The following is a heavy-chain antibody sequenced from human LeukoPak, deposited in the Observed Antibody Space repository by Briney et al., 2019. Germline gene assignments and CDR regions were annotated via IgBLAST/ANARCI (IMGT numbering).Heavy chain of an antibody. CDR2: ISYDGSNK. D-gene: IGHD1-26*01. Sequence: GGSLRLSCAASGFTFSSYGMHWVRQAPGKGLEWVAVISYDGSNKYYADSVKGRFTISRDNSKNTLYLQMNSLRAEDTALYYCATSIIVDPYYFDYWGQGTLVTVSS. CDR3: ATSIIVDPYYFDY. CDR1: GFTFSSYG. V-gene: IGHV3-30*03. J-gene: IGHJ4*02.